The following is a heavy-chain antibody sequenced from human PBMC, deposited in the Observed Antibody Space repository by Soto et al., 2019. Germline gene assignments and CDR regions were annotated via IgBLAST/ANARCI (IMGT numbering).Heavy chain of an antibody. Sequence: PGGSLRLSCGASGFVFSDFQFNWVRQAPGGGLEWLSSITGTSAFTEYAESIEGRFTISRDNPNKLLFLHMDNLRPEDTAVYYCARDNLAFQGAFDLWAQGTLVTVSS. J-gene: IGHJ4*02. CDR3: ARDNLAFQGAFDL. CDR2: ITGTSAFT. V-gene: IGHV3-21*01. CDR1: GFVFSDFQ. D-gene: IGHD3-16*01.